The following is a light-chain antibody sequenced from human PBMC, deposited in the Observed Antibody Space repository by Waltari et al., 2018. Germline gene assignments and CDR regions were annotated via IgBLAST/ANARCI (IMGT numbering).Light chain of an antibody. Sequence: SYELTQPPSVSVSPGQTARITCSGHELPRKYAYWFQQKSGQAPRLVIYEDTKRPSGIPERLSGSRSGTVATLTISGAQVDDEADYYCYSSDSTGLRVFGGGTTVVVL. CDR3: YSSDSTGLRV. J-gene: IGLJ1*01. CDR1: ELPRKY. V-gene: IGLV3-10*01. CDR2: EDT.